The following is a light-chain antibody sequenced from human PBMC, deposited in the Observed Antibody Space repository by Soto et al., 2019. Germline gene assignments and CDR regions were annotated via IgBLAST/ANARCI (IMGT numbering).Light chain of an antibody. V-gene: IGLV1-40*01. Sequence: QSVLTQPPSVSGAPGQRVTISCTGSSSNIGAGYDVYWYQQLPGTAPKLLIYGNSNRPSGVPDRFSGSKSVTSASLAIPGLQAEDEADYYCQSYDSSSPVFGGGTKLTVL. CDR2: GNS. CDR1: SSNIGAGYD. CDR3: QSYDSSSPV. J-gene: IGLJ3*02.